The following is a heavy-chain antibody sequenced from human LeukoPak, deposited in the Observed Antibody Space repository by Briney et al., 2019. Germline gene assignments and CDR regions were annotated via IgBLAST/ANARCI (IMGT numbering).Heavy chain of an antibody. CDR1: GFTFSSYA. CDR3: ARAGSSGWSLDY. V-gene: IGHV3-30-3*01. D-gene: IGHD6-19*01. Sequence: GGSLRLSCAASGFTFSSYAMHWVRQAPGKGLEWVAVKSYDGSNKYYADSVKGRFTISRDNSKNTLYLQMNCLRAEDTAVYYCARAGSSGWSLDYWGQGTLVTVSS. J-gene: IGHJ4*02. CDR2: KSYDGSNK.